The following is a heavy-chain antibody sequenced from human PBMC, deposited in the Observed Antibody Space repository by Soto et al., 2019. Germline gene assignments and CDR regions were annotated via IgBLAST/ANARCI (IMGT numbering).Heavy chain of an antibody. CDR3: ARGGLDHYYYYYMDV. CDR1: GFTFSSYS. D-gene: IGHD1-1*01. Sequence: PGGSLRLSCAASGFTFSSYSMNWVRQAPGKGLEWVSYISSSSSTIYYADSVKGRFTISRDNAKNSLYLQMNSLRAEDTAVYYCARGGLDHYYYYYMDVWGKGTTVTVSS. CDR2: ISSSSSTI. V-gene: IGHV3-48*01. J-gene: IGHJ6*03.